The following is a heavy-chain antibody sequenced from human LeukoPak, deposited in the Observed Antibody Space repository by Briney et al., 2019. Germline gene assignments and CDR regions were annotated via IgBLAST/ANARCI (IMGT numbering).Heavy chain of an antibody. CDR1: GFTFSSYG. V-gene: IGHV3-33*01. Sequence: SGGSLRLSCAASGFTFSSYGMHWVRQAPGKGLEWVAVIWYDGSNKYYADSVKGRFTISRDNSKNTLYLQMNSLRAEDTAVYYCASGHIVATIGAFFDYWGQGTLVTVSS. J-gene: IGHJ4*02. CDR2: IWYDGSNK. D-gene: IGHD5-12*01. CDR3: ASGHIVATIGAFFDY.